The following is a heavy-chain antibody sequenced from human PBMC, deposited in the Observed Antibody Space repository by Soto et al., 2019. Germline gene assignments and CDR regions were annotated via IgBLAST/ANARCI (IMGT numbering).Heavy chain of an antibody. V-gene: IGHV4-30-4*01. CDR1: GGSISSGDYY. CDR3: ARDGYYDSSGFDY. J-gene: IGHJ4*02. Sequence: SETLSLTCTVSGGSISSGDYYWSWIRQPPGKGLEWIGYIYYSGSTYYNPSLKSRVTISVDTSKNQFSLKLSSVTAADTAVYYCARDGYYDSSGFDYWGQGTLVTVSS. CDR2: IYYSGST. D-gene: IGHD3-22*01.